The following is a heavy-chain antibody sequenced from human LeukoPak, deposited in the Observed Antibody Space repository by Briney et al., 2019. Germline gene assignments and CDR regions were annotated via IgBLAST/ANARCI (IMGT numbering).Heavy chain of an antibody. J-gene: IGHJ4*02. Sequence: PGGSLRLSCAASGFTFSSYGMHWVRQAPGKGLEWVAVIWYDGSNKYYADSVKGRFTISRDNSKNTLYLQMNSLRAEDTAVYYCAKDFGDTAQYYFDYWGQGTLVTVSS. D-gene: IGHD5-18*01. CDR1: GFTFSSYG. CDR3: AKDFGDTAQYYFDY. V-gene: IGHV3-30*02. CDR2: IWYDGSNK.